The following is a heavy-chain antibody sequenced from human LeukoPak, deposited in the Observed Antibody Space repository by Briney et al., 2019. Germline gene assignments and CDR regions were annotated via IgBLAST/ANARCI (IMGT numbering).Heavy chain of an antibody. V-gene: IGHV1-69*04. CDR2: IIPILGIA. CDR3: ARAAAGTERGDY. J-gene: IGHJ4*02. D-gene: IGHD6-13*01. Sequence: GASVKVSCKASGGTFSSYAISWGRQAPGQGLEWMGRIIPILGIANYAQKFQGRDTITADKSTCTDYMELSSLRSEDTAVYYCARAAAGTERGDYWGQGTLVTVSS. CDR1: GGTFSSYA.